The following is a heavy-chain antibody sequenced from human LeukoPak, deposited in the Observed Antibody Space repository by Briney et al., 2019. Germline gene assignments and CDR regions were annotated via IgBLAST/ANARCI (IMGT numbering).Heavy chain of an antibody. CDR3: ARHNPIDQ. Sequence: SETLSLTCSVSDGSIRSYYWSWIRQPPGKGLEWIGSVSYSGSTYYNASLKSRVTISVDTSKNQFSLKLSSVTAADTAVYYCARHNPIDQCGQGTLVTVSS. CDR2: VSYSGST. D-gene: IGHD1-14*01. CDR1: DGSIRSYY. J-gene: IGHJ4*02. V-gene: IGHV4-59*05.